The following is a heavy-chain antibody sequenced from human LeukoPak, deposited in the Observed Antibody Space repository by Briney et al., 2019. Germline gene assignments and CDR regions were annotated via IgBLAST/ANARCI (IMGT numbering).Heavy chain of an antibody. Sequence: ASVKVSCRASGYTFIAYFMHWVRQAPGQGLEWMGRINPNSGATNFAQSFQGRVTLTRDTSISTAYMELSGLQSDDTAVYFCARAYYYDSSAYRFDDWGQGTLVTVSS. CDR1: GYTFIAYF. CDR3: ARAYYYDSSAYRFDD. J-gene: IGHJ4*02. V-gene: IGHV1-2*06. D-gene: IGHD3-22*01. CDR2: INPNSGAT.